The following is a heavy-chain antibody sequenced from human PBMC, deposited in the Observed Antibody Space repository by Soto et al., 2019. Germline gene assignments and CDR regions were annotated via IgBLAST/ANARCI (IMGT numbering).Heavy chain of an antibody. J-gene: IGHJ4*02. V-gene: IGHV4-59*01. D-gene: IGHD3-10*01. CDR3: ARSYYYGSGRALDY. CDR2: IYYSGST. CDR1: GGSISSYY. Sequence: QVQLQESGPGLVKPSETLSLTCTVSGGSISSYYWSWIRQPPGKGLEWIGYIYYSGSTNYNPSLKSRVTISVDTSKNQFSLKLSSVTAEDTAVYYCARSYYYGSGRALDYWGQGTLVTVSS.